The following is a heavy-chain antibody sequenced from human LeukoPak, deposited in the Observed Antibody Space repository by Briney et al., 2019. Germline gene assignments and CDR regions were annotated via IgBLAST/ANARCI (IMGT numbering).Heavy chain of an antibody. D-gene: IGHD2-2*01. Sequence: GRSLRPSCAPSGFTFSSYGMHCVRQAPGKGLEWVGVIPYYGSKTDYADSVKGRFTLSRDNSKNTLYLDMNSLRADDTAVYFCAKGIRGLIVGVNYFENWGQGALVTVSS. CDR1: GFTFSSYG. CDR2: IPYYGSKT. V-gene: IGHV3-30*18. CDR3: AKGIRGLIVGVNYFEN. J-gene: IGHJ4*02.